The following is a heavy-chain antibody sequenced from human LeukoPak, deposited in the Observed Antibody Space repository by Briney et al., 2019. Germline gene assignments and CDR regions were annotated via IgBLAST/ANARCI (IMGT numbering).Heavy chain of an antibody. Sequence: GRSLRLSCAASGFTFSSYGMHWVRQAPGKGLEWVAFIRYDGSNKYYADSVKGRFTISRDNSKNTLYLQMNSLLRAEDTAVYYCAKGGQNPRTTVPFYFGYWGQGTLVTVSS. CDR2: IRYDGSNK. D-gene: IGHD4-17*01. J-gene: IGHJ4*02. V-gene: IGHV3-30*02. CDR1: GFTFSSYG. CDR3: AKGGQNPRTTVPFYFGY.